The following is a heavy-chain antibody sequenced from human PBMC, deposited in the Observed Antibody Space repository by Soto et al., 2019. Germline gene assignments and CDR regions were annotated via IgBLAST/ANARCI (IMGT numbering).Heavy chain of an antibody. Sequence: VQLLESGGGLVQPGWSLRLSCAASGFTFSNYAMSWVRQAPGKGLEWVSAVSGSGGNTYYADSVQGRFTISRDNSKDILNLQMHSVRAEDTAVSYCPKLNLGFSAAAGRVTFDAWGQGTMVTVS. V-gene: IGHV3-23*01. D-gene: IGHD6-13*01. J-gene: IGHJ4*02. CDR2: VSGSGGNT. CDR3: PKLNLGFSAAAGRVTFDA. CDR1: GFTFSNYA.